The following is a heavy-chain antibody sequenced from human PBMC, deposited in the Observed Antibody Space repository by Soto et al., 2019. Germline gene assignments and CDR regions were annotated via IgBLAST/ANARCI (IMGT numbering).Heavy chain of an antibody. CDR1: GFTFSNAW. J-gene: IGHJ4*02. CDR3: AFFRYYYDSGSLSPGNSP. V-gene: IGHV3-15*01. Sequence: EVQLVESGGGLVKPGGSLRLSCTASGFTFSNAWMNWVRQAPGKGLEWVGRIKSKTDGGTIDYAAPVKGRFTISRDDSKDTLYLQMNSLKTEDSAVYYCAFFRYYYDSGSLSPGNSPWGQGTLVTVSS. CDR2: IKSKTDGGTI. D-gene: IGHD3-10*01.